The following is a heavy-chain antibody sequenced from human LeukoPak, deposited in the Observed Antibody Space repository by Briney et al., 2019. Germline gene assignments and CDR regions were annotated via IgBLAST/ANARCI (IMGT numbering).Heavy chain of an antibody. J-gene: IGHJ4*02. CDR1: GDSFTNYW. Sequence: GESLKISCKGSGDSFTNYWIAWVRQMPGKGLEWMGIIYLGDSDTRYSPSFQGQVTISADKSISTAYLQWSSLKDSDTAMYYCARRAGGYCSGGRYYYFDYWGQGTLVTVSS. CDR3: ARRAGGYCSGGRYYYFDY. V-gene: IGHV5-51*01. CDR2: IYLGDSDT. D-gene: IGHD2-15*01.